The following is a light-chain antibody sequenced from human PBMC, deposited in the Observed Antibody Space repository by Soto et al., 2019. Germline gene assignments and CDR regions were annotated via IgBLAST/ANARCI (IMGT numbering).Light chain of an antibody. CDR1: QSLLHSNGFIY. J-gene: IGKJ1*01. Sequence: DIVSTQSPLSLPVTPGEPASISCRSSQSLLHSNGFIYLDWYLQKPGQPPQLLIYLGSFRASGVSDRLSGSGSGTDFTLQISTVEAEDVGVYYCMQALQVPPTFGQGTKVDIK. CDR2: LGS. V-gene: IGKV2-28*01. CDR3: MQALQVPPT.